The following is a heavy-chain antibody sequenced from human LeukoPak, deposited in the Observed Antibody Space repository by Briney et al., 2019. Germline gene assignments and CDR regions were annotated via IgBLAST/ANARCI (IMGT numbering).Heavy chain of an antibody. V-gene: IGHV3-23*01. J-gene: IGHJ4*02. Sequence: QTGGSLRLSCAASGFTFSSYAMSWVRQAPGLGLEWVSSISGSGDSTSYADSLKGRFTISRDNSKNTLYLQMYSLRAEDTAVYYCAKERLAVAGTNFDYWGQGTLVTVSS. CDR2: ISGSGDST. CDR3: AKERLAVAGTNFDY. CDR1: GFTFSSYA. D-gene: IGHD6-19*01.